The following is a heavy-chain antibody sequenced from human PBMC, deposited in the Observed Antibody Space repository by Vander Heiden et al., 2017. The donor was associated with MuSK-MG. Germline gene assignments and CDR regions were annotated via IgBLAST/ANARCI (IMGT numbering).Heavy chain of an antibody. D-gene: IGHD6-19*01. CDR2: ISWNSGSI. Sequence: YAMHWVRQAPGKGLEWVSGISWNSGSIGYADSVKGRFTISRDNAKNSLYLQMNSLRAEDTALYYCAKDRGIAVAGMDNYFDYWGQGTLVTVSS. V-gene: IGHV3-9*01. CDR3: AKDRGIAVAGMDNYFDY. CDR1: YA. J-gene: IGHJ4*02.